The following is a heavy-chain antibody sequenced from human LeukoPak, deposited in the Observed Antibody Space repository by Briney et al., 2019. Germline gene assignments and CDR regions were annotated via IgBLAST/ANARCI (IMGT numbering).Heavy chain of an antibody. Sequence: GGSLRLSCAASGFTFSSYSMNWVRQAPGKGLEWVSSISSSSSYIYYADSVKGRFTISRDNAKNSLYLQMNSLRAEDTAVYYCARGYYDFWSGYYRPYYYYYMDVWGKGTTVTVSS. CDR3: ARGYYDFWSGYYRPYYYYYMDV. CDR1: GFTFSSYS. D-gene: IGHD3-3*01. J-gene: IGHJ6*03. V-gene: IGHV3-21*01. CDR2: ISSSSSYI.